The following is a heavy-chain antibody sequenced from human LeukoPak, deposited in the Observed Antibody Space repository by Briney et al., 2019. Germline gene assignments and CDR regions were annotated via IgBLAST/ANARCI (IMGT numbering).Heavy chain of an antibody. CDR3: ARGVVFKSSSWYDT. D-gene: IGHD2-15*01. Sequence: APVEVSCKASGYTFTTYYIHWVRQAPGQGLEWMGVINPSGGSTSFAQKFQGRVTMTRDTSTSTVYMELSSLRSEDTAVYYCARGVVFKSSSWYDTWGQGTLVSVSS. CDR2: INPSGGST. J-gene: IGHJ5*02. CDR1: GYTFTTYY. V-gene: IGHV1-46*01.